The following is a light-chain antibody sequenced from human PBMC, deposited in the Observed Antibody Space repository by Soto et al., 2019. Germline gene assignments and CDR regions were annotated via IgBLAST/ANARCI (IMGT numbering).Light chain of an antibody. CDR3: QQYDDTPIT. Sequence: DLQMTQSPSSLSASVGDRLTITCQASQDISNYLNWYQQKPGKAPKLLISDASILETGVPSRFSGSGSGTDFTFTISSLQPEDIATYYCQQYDDTPITFGQGTRLEIK. J-gene: IGKJ5*01. CDR1: QDISNY. CDR2: DAS. V-gene: IGKV1-33*01.